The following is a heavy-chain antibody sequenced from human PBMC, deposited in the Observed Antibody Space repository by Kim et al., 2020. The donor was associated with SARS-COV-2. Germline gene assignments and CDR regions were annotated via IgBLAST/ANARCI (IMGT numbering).Heavy chain of an antibody. J-gene: IGHJ6*02. CDR2: ISSSGSTI. CDR3: ARDLYPIAVAGTNYYYYYVMDV. D-gene: IGHD6-19*01. CDR1: GFTFSDYY. V-gene: IGHV3-11*04. Sequence: GGSLRLSCAASGFTFSDYYMSWIRQAPGKGLEWVSYISSSGSTIYYADSVKGRFTISRDNAKNSLYLQMNSLRAEDTAVYYCARDLYPIAVAGTNYYYYYVMDVGGQGTAVPVS.